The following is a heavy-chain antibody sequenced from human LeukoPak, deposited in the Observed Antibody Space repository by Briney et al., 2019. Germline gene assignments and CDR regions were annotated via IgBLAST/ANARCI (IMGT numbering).Heavy chain of an antibody. D-gene: IGHD6-19*01. J-gene: IGHJ4*02. CDR3: AKDVYSSAWPYYFDY. CDR2: ISDSSDRT. V-gene: IGHV3-23*01. CDR1: GFTFSSYA. Sequence: GGSLRLSCAASGFTFSSYAMSWVRQAPGEGLEWVSGISDSSDRTQYADSVKGRFTISRDKSKKTLYLQMNSLRAEDTAIYYCAKDVYSSAWPYYFDYWGQGTLVTVSS.